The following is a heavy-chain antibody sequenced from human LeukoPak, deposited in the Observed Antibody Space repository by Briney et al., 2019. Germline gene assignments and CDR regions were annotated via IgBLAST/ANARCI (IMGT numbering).Heavy chain of an antibody. CDR3: ARGRMAGTYVFDY. V-gene: IGHV1-69*13. D-gene: IGHD6-19*01. J-gene: IGHJ4*02. CDR2: IIPIFGTA. CDR1: GATFISYA. Sequence: ASVKASCKASGATFISYAISWVRQAPGQGLGWMGGIIPIFGTANYAQKFQGRVTITADESTSTAYMDLISLRSEDTAVYYCARGRMAGTYVFDYWGQGTLVTVSS.